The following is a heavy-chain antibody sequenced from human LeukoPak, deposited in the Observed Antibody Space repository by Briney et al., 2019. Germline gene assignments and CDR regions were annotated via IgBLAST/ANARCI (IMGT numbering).Heavy chain of an antibody. CDR3: ARNGDFWSGYQGNYFDY. CDR2: IYTSGST. D-gene: IGHD3-3*01. CDR1: DGSISSGGYC. Sequence: PSQTLSLTCTVSDGSISSGGYCWSWIRQPAGKGLEWIGRIYTSGSTNYNPSLKSRVTISVDTSKNQFSLKLSSVTAADTAVYYCARNGDFWSGYQGNYFDYWGQGTLVTVSS. V-gene: IGHV4-61*02. J-gene: IGHJ4*02.